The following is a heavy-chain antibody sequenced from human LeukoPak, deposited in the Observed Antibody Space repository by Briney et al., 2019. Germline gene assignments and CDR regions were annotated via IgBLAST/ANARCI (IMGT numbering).Heavy chain of an antibody. Sequence: SVKVSCKASGGTFSSYAISWVRQAPGQGLEWMGGIIPIFGTANYAQKFQGRVTMTEDTSTDTAYMELSSLRSEDTAVYYCATLGWSSSYDPWGQGTLVTVSS. CDR2: IIPIFGTA. J-gene: IGHJ5*02. CDR1: GGTFSSYA. CDR3: ATLGWSSSYDP. D-gene: IGHD6-6*01. V-gene: IGHV1-69*06.